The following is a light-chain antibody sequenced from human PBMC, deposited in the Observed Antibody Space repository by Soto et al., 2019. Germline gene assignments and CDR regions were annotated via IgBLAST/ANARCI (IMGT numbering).Light chain of an antibody. CDR2: GAS. J-gene: IGKJ5*01. V-gene: IGKV1D-12*01. Sequence: EIQVTQYTSSVSASVGDRFTITCLSSQDIAGYLAWYQHKPGRTPELLIHGASRLQSGVPARFSGSGSGTDFTLSINSLQPEDFATYYCQQAYSFPITFGQGTRLEI. CDR1: QDIAGY. CDR3: QQAYSFPIT.